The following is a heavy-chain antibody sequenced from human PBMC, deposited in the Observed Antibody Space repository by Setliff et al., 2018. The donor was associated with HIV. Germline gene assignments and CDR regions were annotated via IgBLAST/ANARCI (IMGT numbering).Heavy chain of an antibody. CDR1: GGSISSYY. Sequence: SETLSLTCTVSGGSISSYYWSWIRQPPGKGLEWIGYIYYSGSTNYNPSLKSRVTISVDTSKNQFSLELSSVTAADTAVYYCARSVRGYDYYYYYYMDVWGKGTTVTVSS. CDR3: ARSVRGYDYYYYYYMDV. D-gene: IGHD5-12*01. V-gene: IGHV4-59*01. CDR2: IYYSGST. J-gene: IGHJ6*03.